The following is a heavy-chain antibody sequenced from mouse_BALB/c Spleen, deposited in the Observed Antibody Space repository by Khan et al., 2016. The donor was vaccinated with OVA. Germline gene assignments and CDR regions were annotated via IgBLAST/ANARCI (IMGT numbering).Heavy chain of an antibody. CDR1: GYTFTNYG. V-gene: IGHV9-3-1*01. J-gene: IGHJ4*01. Sequence: QIQLVQSGPEMKKPGETVKISCKASGYTFTNYGMNWVKQSPGKALKWMGWINTFTGEPTYADDFKGRFAFSLETSASTAYLQNNNLKNEETTTNFCARTPYVSYSMDHWGQGTSVTVSS. CDR2: INTFTGEP. D-gene: IGHD2-12*01. CDR3: ARTPYVSYSMDH.